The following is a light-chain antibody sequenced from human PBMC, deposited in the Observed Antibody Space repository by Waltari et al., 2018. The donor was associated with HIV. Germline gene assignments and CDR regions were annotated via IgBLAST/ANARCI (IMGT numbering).Light chain of an antibody. Sequence: ASASLGASVKLTCTLSSGHSSYAIAWHQQQPEKGPRYLMKLNSDGSHSKGDGIPDRFSGSSSGAERYLTISSLQSEDEADYYCQTWGTGIRVFGGGTKLTVL. CDR3: QTWGTGIRV. J-gene: IGLJ3*02. CDR1: SGHSSYA. V-gene: IGLV4-69*01. CDR2: LNSDGSH.